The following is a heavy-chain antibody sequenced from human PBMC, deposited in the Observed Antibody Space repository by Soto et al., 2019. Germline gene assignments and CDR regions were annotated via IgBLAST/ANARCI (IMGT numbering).Heavy chain of an antibody. D-gene: IGHD6-13*01. J-gene: IGHJ6*02. CDR2: ISSSSSTI. CDR1: GFTFSSYS. Sequence: TGGSLRLSCAASGFTFSSYSMNWVRQAPGKGLEWVSYISSSSSTIYYADSVKGRFTISRDNAKNSLYLQMNSLRAEDTAVYYCARSSSWNYYYYGMDVWGQGTTVTVSS. CDR3: ARSSSWNYYYYGMDV. V-gene: IGHV3-48*01.